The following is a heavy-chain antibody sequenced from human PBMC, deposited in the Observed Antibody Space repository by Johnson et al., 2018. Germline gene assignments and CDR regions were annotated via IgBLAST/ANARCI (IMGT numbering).Heavy chain of an antibody. J-gene: IGHJ4*02. V-gene: IGHV3-33*01. D-gene: IGHD3-22*01. CDR3: ARDSVEYYYDSSGIERMGY. CDR1: GFTFSSYG. CDR2: IWYDGSNK. Sequence: QVQLVESGGGVIQPGRSLRLSCAASGFTFSSYGMHWVRQAPGKGLEWVAVIWYDGSNKYYADSVKGRFTISRDNSKKTLYLQMNSLRAEDTAVYYCARDSVEYYYDSSGIERMGYWGQGTLVTVSS.